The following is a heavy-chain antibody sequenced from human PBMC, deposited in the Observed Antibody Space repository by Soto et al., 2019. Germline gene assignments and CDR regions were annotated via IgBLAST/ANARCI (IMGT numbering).Heavy chain of an antibody. J-gene: IGHJ5*01. CDR2: ISHSGNT. CDR1: GGSLSGYY. D-gene: IGHD3-16*01. Sequence: QVQLQQWGAGLLKPSETLSLTCAVYGGSLSGYYWSWIRQPPGKGLEWIGEISHSGNTIYNPSPKSRVTISVDTSENQFSLKLSSVTAADTAVYYCARHGGRCFDSWGQETLVTVSA. CDR3: ARHGGRCFDS. V-gene: IGHV4-34*01.